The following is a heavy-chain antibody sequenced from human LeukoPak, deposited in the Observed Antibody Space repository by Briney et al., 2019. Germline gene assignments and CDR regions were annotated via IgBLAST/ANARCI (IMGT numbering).Heavy chain of an antibody. V-gene: IGHV1-3*01. D-gene: IGHD1-26*01. CDR2: INAGNGNT. CDR1: GYTFTGYA. Sequence: GASVKVSCKASGYTFTGYAMHWVRQAPGQRLEWMGWINAGNGNTKNSQKFQGRVTITRDTSASTAYMELSSLRSEDTAVYYCARVVGSYEYFDYWGRGTLVTVSS. CDR3: ARVVGSYEYFDY. J-gene: IGHJ4*02.